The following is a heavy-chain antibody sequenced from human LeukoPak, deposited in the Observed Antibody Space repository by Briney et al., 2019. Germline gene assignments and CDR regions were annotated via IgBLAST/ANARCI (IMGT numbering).Heavy chain of an antibody. J-gene: IGHJ3*01. CDR1: GFIFNNYA. V-gene: IGHV3-9*01. CDR2: ISWNSGSI. Sequence: PGRSLRLSCAGSGFIFNNYAMHWVRQPPGKGLEWVSGISWNSGSIDYADSVKGRFTISRDNAKNSLYLQMNSLKTEDTAVFFCVGGRGGSVFDFWGQGTMVTVSS. CDR3: VGGRGGSVFDF. D-gene: IGHD3-16*01.